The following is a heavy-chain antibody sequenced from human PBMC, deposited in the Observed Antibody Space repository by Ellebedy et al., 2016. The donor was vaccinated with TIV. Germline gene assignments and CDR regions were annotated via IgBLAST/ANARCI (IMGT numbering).Heavy chain of an antibody. CDR2: INKDGSEK. V-gene: IGHV3-7*03. J-gene: IGHJ4*02. D-gene: IGHD3-10*01. CDR3: ASPPGVVAL. CDR1: GFTLSFYW. Sequence: GESLKISCAASGFTLSFYWMSWVRQAPGKGLEWVANINKDGSEKFDVDAGKGRFTISRDNAKKSLYLQMNSLRAEDTAVYYCASPPGVVALWGQGTLVTVSS.